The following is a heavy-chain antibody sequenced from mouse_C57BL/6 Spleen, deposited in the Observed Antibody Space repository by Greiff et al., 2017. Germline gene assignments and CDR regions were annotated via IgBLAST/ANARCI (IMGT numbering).Heavy chain of an antibody. CDR2: IYPRSGNT. CDR3: ARTYYDYGGAMDY. V-gene: IGHV1-81*01. J-gene: IGHJ4*01. D-gene: IGHD2-4*01. CDR1: GYTFTGYG. Sequence: QVQLQQSGAELARPGASVKLSCKASGYTFTGYGISWVKQRTGQGLEWIGEIYPRSGNTYYNEKFKGKATLTADKSSSTAYMELRSLTSEDSAVYFCARTYYDYGGAMDYWGQGTSVTVSS.